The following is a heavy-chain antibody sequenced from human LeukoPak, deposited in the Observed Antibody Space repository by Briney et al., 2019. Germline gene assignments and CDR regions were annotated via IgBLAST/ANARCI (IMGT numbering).Heavy chain of an antibody. J-gene: IGHJ4*02. CDR2: IWYDGSNK. CDR3: AKSREMTVAYYFEY. V-gene: IGHV3-33*06. Sequence: HPGGSLRLSCAASGFTFSRYGTHWVRQAPGKGLEWVAVIWYDGSNKYYADSVKGRFTISRDNSKNTLYLQMNSLRAEDTAVYYCAKSREMTVAYYFEYWGQGTLVTVSS. D-gene: IGHD6-19*01. CDR1: GFTFSRYG.